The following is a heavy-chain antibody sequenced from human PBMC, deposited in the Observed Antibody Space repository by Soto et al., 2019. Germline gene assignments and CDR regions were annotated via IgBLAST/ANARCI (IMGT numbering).Heavy chain of an antibody. J-gene: IGHJ5*02. Sequence: EVQLVESGGGLVQPGGSLKISCAASGFTFSDHYMDWVRQAPGKGLEWVGRIRNKGNSYTTEYAAPVQGRFTISRDDSKNSLYLQMNSLKSEDTAVYYCARARYHSGNWFGGADRWGQGTLVTVSS. CDR3: ARARYHSGNWFGGADR. CDR1: GFTFSDHY. V-gene: IGHV3-72*01. CDR2: IRNKGNSYTT. D-gene: IGHD3-10*01.